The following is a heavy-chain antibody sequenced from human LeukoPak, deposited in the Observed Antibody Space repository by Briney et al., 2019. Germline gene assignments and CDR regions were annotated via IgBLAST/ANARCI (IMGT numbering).Heavy chain of an antibody. V-gene: IGHV3-74*01. CDR1: GFTFSSYW. J-gene: IGHJ4*02. D-gene: IGHD1-26*01. CDR3: ARYSGSRNTVDY. CDR2: INSDGSST. Sequence: PGGSLRLSCAASGFTFSSYWMYWVRQAPGKGLVWVSRINSDGSSTTYADSVKGRFTISRDNAKNTLYLQMNSLRAEDMAVYYCARYSGSRNTVDYWGQGTLVTVSS.